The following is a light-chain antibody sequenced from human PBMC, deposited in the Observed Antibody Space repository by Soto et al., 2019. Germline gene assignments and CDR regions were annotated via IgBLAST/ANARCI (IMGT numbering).Light chain of an antibody. CDR1: QSISSW. Sequence: DIQMTQSPSTLSASVGDRVTITCRASQSISSWLAWYQQKPGKAPKLLIYDASSLESGDPSRFSGSGSGTEFNLAISSMQPDDLASYYCQQYYGYLLNLGGGTKVELK. CDR3: QQYYGYLLN. V-gene: IGKV1-5*01. J-gene: IGKJ4*01. CDR2: DAS.